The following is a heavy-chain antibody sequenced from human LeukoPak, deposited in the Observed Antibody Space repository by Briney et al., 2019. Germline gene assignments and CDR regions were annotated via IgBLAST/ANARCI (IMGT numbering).Heavy chain of an antibody. CDR1: GFTFSSYA. D-gene: IGHD3-16*01. CDR2: ISYDGSNK. J-gene: IGHJ6*03. Sequence: GGSLRLSCAASGFTFSSYAMHWVRQAPGKGLEWVAVISYDGSNKYYADSVKGRFTISRDNSKNTLYLQMNSLRAEDTAVYYCARVYGGGLDYYYYMDVWGKGTTVTVSS. CDR3: ARVYGGGLDYYYYMDV. V-gene: IGHV3-30*04.